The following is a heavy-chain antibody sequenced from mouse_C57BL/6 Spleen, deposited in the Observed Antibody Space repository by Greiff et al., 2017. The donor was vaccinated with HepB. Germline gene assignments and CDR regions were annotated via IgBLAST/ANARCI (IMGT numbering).Heavy chain of an antibody. V-gene: IGHV2-2*01. CDR3: ARNTYYSNYVNYAMDY. CDR2: IWSGGST. Sequence: VQGVESGPGLVQPSQSLSITCTVSGFSLTSYGVHWVRQSPGKGLEWLGVIWSGGSTDYNAAFISRLSISKDNSKSQVFFKMNSLQADDTAIYYCARNTYYSNYVNYAMDYWGQGTSVTVSS. J-gene: IGHJ4*01. D-gene: IGHD2-5*01. CDR1: GFSLTSYG.